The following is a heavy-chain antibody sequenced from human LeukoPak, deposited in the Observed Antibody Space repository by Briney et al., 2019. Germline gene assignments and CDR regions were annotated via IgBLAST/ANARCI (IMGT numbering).Heavy chain of an antibody. J-gene: IGHJ6*03. Sequence: ASVKVSCKASGYTFTSYGISWVRQAPGQGLEWMGWISAYNGNTNYAQKLQGRVTMTTDTSTSTAYMELRSLRSDDTAVYYCARVLRYCSGGSCRYYYYYMDVWGKGTTVTVSS. CDR2: ISAYNGNT. CDR1: GYTFTSYG. CDR3: ARVLRYCSGGSCRYYYYYMDV. V-gene: IGHV1-18*01. D-gene: IGHD2-15*01.